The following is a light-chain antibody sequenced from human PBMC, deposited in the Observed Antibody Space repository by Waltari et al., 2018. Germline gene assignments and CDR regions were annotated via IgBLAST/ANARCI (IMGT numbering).Light chain of an antibody. V-gene: IGKV1-39*01. CDR2: AAS. CDR1: QSISSY. J-gene: IGKJ3*01. Sequence: DIQMTQSPSSLSASLGDRVTITCRASQSISSYLNWYQQKPGKAPKLLIYAASSLQSGVPSRFSGSGSGTDFTLTISSLQPEDFATYSCQQSYSTPLFTFGPGTKVDIK. CDR3: QQSYSTPLFT.